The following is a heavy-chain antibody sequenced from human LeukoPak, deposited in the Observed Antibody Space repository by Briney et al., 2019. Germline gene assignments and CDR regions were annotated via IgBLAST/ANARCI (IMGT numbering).Heavy chain of an antibody. CDR3: ASSLYDSSGYYYGMVITYYFDY. V-gene: IGHV1-69*04. Sequence: GASVKVSCKASGGTFSSYAISWVRQAPGQGLEWMGRIIPILGIANYARKFQGRVTITADKSTSTAYMELSSLRSEDTAVYYCASSLYDSSGYYYGMVITYYFDYWGQGTLVTVSS. CDR1: GGTFSSYA. D-gene: IGHD3-22*01. J-gene: IGHJ4*02. CDR2: IIPILGIA.